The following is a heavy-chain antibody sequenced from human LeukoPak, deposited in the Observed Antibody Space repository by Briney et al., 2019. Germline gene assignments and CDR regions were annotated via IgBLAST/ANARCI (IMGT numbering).Heavy chain of an antibody. CDR1: GGSFSGYY. CDR2: INHSGST. D-gene: IGHD6-13*01. Sequence: SETLSLTCAVYGGSFSGYYWSWIRQPPGKGLEWIGEINHSGSTNHNPSLKSRVTISVDTSKNQFSLKLSSVTAADTAVYYCARGTIPLIAAAPYYYYGMDVWGQGTTVTVSS. V-gene: IGHV4-34*01. J-gene: IGHJ6*02. CDR3: ARGTIPLIAAAPYYYYGMDV.